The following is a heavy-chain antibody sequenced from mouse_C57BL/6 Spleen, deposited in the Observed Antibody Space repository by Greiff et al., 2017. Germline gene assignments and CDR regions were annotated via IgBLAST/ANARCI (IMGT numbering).Heavy chain of an antibody. CDR1: GFNIKDDY. J-gene: IGHJ2*01. CDR2: IDPENGDT. Sequence: DVQLVESGAELVRPGASVKLSCTASGFNIKDDYMNWVKQRPEQGLEWIGWIDPENGDTEYASKFQGKATITADTSSNTAYLQLSSLTSEDTAVYYCTTDDGYDNDYWGQGTTLTVSS. D-gene: IGHD2-2*01. CDR3: TTDDGYDNDY. V-gene: IGHV14-4*01.